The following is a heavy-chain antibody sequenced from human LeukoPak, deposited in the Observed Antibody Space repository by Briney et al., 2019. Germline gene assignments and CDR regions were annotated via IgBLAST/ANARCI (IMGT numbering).Heavy chain of an antibody. J-gene: IGHJ3*02. V-gene: IGHV1-2*02. CDR2: INPNSGGT. D-gene: IGHD3-22*01. CDR3: ARARQWLLLPEDAFDI. Sequence: GASVNVSCKASGYTFTGYYMHWVRQAPGQGLDWMGWINPNSGGTNYAQKFQGRVTMTRDTSISTAYMELSRLRSDDTAVYYCARARQWLLLPEDAFDIWGQGTMVTVSS. CDR1: GYTFTGYY.